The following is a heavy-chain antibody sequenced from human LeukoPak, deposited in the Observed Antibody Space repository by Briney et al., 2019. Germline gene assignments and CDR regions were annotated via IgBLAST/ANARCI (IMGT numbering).Heavy chain of an antibody. V-gene: IGHV3-48*03. J-gene: IGHJ4*02. CDR2: ISSGGSAI. CDR1: EFTMSSYE. CDR3: ARATYYYGSGSYYYFDY. Sequence: GGSLRLSCSASEFTMSSYEMNWVRQAPGKGLEWVSYISSGGSAIYYADSVKGRFTISRDNAKNSLYLQMNSLRAEDTAVYYCARATYYYGSGSYYYFDYWGQGTLVTVSS. D-gene: IGHD3-10*01.